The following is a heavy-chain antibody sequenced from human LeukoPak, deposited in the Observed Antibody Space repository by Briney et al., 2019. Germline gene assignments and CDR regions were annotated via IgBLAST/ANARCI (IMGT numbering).Heavy chain of an antibody. V-gene: IGHV1-18*01. CDR3: ARDDPYCSSTSCYLLSAWFDP. Sequence: ASVKVPCKASGYTFTSYGISWVRQAPGQGLEWMGWISAYNGNTNYAQKLRGRVTMTTDTSTSTAYMELRSLRSDDTAVYYCARDDPYCSSTSCYLLSAWFDPWGQGTLVTVSS. CDR2: ISAYNGNT. CDR1: GYTFTSYG. J-gene: IGHJ5*02. D-gene: IGHD2-2*01.